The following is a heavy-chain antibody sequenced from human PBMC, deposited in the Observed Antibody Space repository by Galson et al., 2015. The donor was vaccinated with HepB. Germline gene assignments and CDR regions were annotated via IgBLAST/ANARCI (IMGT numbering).Heavy chain of an antibody. CDR3: ARGSRVYSSSWYADLDY. Sequence: SLRLSCAASGFTFSSYDMHWVRQATGKGLEWVSAIGTAGDPYYPGSVKGRFTISRKNAKNSLYLQMNSLRAGDTAVYYCARGSRVYSSSWYADLDYWGQGTLVTVSS. CDR2: IGTAGDP. V-gene: IGHV3-13*05. J-gene: IGHJ4*02. D-gene: IGHD6-13*01. CDR1: GFTFSSYD.